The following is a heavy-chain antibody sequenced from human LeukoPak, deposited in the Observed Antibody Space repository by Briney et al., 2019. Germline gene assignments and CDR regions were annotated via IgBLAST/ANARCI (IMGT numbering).Heavy chain of an antibody. CDR1: GGSISGYY. CDR2: ISYTGNT. Sequence: PSETLSLTCTVSGGSISGYYWSWIRQSSGKGLDWIGYISYTGNTNYNPSLKSRVTISADTPKNQFSLKLSSVTAADTAVYYCASADSSGWYYFDYWGQGTLVTVSS. J-gene: IGHJ4*02. D-gene: IGHD6-19*01. CDR3: ASADSSGWYYFDY. V-gene: IGHV4-59*08.